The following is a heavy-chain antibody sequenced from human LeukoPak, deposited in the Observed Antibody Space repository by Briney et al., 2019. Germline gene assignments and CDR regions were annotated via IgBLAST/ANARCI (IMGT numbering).Heavy chain of an antibody. Sequence: PSETLSLTCTVSGGSISSNYYWSWIRQPAGKGLEYIGRIYNSGITNYNPSLKSRVTISVDTSKNQFSLKLSSVTAADTAVYYCARWFGELLWGRQPAGWFDPWGQGTLVTVSS. V-gene: IGHV4-4*07. J-gene: IGHJ5*02. CDR3: ARWFGELLWGRQPAGWFDP. D-gene: IGHD3-10*01. CDR2: IYNSGIT. CDR1: GGSISSNYY.